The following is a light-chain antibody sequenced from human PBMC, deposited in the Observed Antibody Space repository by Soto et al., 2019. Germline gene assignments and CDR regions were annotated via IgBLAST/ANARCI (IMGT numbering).Light chain of an antibody. CDR2: DAS. V-gene: IGKV1-5*01. CDR1: QSISSW. Sequence: DIQMTQSPSTLSASVGDRVTITCRASQSISSWLAWYQQKPGKAPKLPIYDASSLESGVPSRFSGSGSGTEFTLTISSLQPDDFATYYCQQYNSYSRALTFGGGTKVDI. J-gene: IGKJ4*01. CDR3: QQYNSYSRALT.